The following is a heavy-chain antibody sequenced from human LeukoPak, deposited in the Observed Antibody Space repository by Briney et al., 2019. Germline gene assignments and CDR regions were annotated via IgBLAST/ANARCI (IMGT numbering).Heavy chain of an antibody. J-gene: IGHJ4*02. CDR2: IYYSGST. V-gene: IGHV4-39*01. CDR3: ARHGGAVVPSLFDY. D-gene: IGHD4-23*01. Sequence: ASETLSLTCTVSGGSISSSSYYWGWIRQPPGKGLEWIGSIYYSGSTYYNPSLKSRVTISVDTSKNQFSLKLSSVTAADTAVYYCARHGGAVVPSLFDYWGQGTLVTVSS. CDR1: GGSISSSSYY.